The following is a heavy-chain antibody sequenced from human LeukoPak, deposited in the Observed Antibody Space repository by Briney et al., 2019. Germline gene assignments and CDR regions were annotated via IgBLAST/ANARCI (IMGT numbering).Heavy chain of an antibody. Sequence: SETLSLTCAVYGGSFSGYYWSWIRQPPGKGLEWIGEINHSGSTNYNPSLKSRVTISVDTSKNQFSLRLTSVTAADTAVYYCARAGRWLQGWFDPWGQGTLVTVSS. CDR3: ARAGRWLQGWFDP. D-gene: IGHD5-24*01. CDR2: INHSGST. V-gene: IGHV4-34*01. CDR1: GGSFSGYY. J-gene: IGHJ5*02.